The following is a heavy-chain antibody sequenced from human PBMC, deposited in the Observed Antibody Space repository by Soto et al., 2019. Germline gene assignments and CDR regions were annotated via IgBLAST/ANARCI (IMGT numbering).Heavy chain of an antibody. V-gene: IGHV1-46*02. CDR1: GYTFNNFY. CDR3: TRGRGYCSGGSCDDWFDP. J-gene: IGHJ5*02. Sequence: QVQMVQSGAEVKKPGASVKVFCKASGYTFNNFYIHWVRQAPGQGLEWMGMINPSRGRTIYTQKFQGRVTMTRDTSTNTVYMELNSLKSEATAVYYCTRGRGYCSGGSCDDWFDPWGQGTLVTVSS. CDR2: INPSRGRT. D-gene: IGHD2-15*01.